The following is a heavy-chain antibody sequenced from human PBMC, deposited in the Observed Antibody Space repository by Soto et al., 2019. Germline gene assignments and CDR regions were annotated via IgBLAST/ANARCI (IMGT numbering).Heavy chain of an antibody. CDR3: ARDFRRLYYYDSSGYYPPSDY. V-gene: IGHV1-18*01. Sequence: ASVKVSCKASGYTFTSYGISWVRQAPGQGLEWMGWISAYTGNTNYAQKLQGRVTMTTDTSTSTAYMELRSLRSDDTAVYYCARDFRRLYYYDSSGYYPPSDYWGQGTLVTVSS. CDR1: GYTFTSYG. D-gene: IGHD3-22*01. J-gene: IGHJ4*02. CDR2: ISAYTGNT.